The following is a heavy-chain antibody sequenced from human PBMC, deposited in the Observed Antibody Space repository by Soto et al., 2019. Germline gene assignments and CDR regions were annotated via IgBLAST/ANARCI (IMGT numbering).Heavy chain of an antibody. CDR2: IIPIFGTA. CDR1: GGTFSSYA. CDR3: ARYYTVTTDRCDYYDMDV. Sequence: QVQLVQSGAEVKKPGSSVKVSCKASGGTFSSYAISWLRQAPGQGLEWMGGIIPIFGTANYAQKFQGRVTITADECTSTAYMELSSVRSEDTAVYYCARYYTVTTDRCDYYDMDVWGQGTTVPVSS. J-gene: IGHJ6*02. D-gene: IGHD4-17*01. V-gene: IGHV1-69*01.